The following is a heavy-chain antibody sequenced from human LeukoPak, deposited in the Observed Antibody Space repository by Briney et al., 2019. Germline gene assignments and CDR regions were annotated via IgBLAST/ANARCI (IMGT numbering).Heavy chain of an antibody. J-gene: IGHJ6*03. D-gene: IGHD2-15*01. CDR1: GGSISSSNYY. CDR2: MYYSGST. V-gene: IGHV4-39*07. Sequence: SETLSLTCTVSGGSISSSNYYWGWIRQPPGKGLEWIGSMYYSGSTYYNPSFNSRLTISLDTSKNQFSLNLTSVTAADTAVYYCASDYSGYYYYMDVWGKGTTVTVSS. CDR3: ASDYSGYYYYMDV.